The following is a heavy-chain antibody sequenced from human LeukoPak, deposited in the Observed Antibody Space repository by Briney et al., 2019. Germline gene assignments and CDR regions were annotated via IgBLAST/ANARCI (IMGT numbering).Heavy chain of an antibody. CDR3: AKGLIEYSSSGLILDY. V-gene: IGHV3-23*01. CDR2: ISGSGGST. Sequence: RPGGSLRLSCAASGFTFSSYAMSWVRQAPGKGLEWVSAISGSGGSTYYADSVKGRFTISRDNSKNTLYLQMNSLRAEDTAVYYCAKGLIEYSSSGLILDYWGQGTLVTVSS. CDR1: GFTFSSYA. D-gene: IGHD6-6*01. J-gene: IGHJ4*02.